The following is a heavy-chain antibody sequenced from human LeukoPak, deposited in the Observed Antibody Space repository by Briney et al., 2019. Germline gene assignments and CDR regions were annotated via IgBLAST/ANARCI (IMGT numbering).Heavy chain of an antibody. J-gene: IGHJ4*02. V-gene: IGHV4-39*01. CDR3: ASSYYDSTYMDY. Sequence: PSETLSLTCTVSGGSISSSSYYWGWIRQPPGKGLEWIGSIYYSGSTYYNPSLKSRVTISVDTSKNQFSLKLSSVTAADTAVYYCASSYYDSTYMDYWGQGTLVTVSS. CDR2: IYYSGST. CDR1: GGSISSSSYY. D-gene: IGHD3-22*01.